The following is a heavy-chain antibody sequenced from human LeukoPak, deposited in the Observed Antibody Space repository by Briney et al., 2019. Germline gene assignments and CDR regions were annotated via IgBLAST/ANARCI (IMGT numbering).Heavy chain of an antibody. CDR1: GFTFSSYA. CDR3: AKDEYCSSTSCYHRYFDY. D-gene: IGHD2-2*01. Sequence: GGSLRLSWAASGFTFSSYAMSWVRQAPGKGLEWVSAISGSGGSTYYADSVKGRFTISRDNSKNTPYLQMNSMRAEDTAVYYCAKDEYCSSTSCYHRYFDYWGQGTLVTVSS. J-gene: IGHJ4*02. CDR2: ISGSGGST. V-gene: IGHV3-23*01.